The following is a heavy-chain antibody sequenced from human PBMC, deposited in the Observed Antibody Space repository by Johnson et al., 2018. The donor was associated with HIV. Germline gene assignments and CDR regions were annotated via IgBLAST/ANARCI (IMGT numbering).Heavy chain of an antibody. CDR2: IGGSAVST. J-gene: IGHJ3*02. CDR3: AKDWTNCTNGVCSDGSAAGAFDI. V-gene: IGHV3-23*04. CDR1: GLTFSKYA. D-gene: IGHD2-8*01. Sequence: VQLVESGGGLVQPGGSLRLSCAASGLTFSKYAMNWVRQAPGKGLEWVSLIGGSAVSTYYADSVKGRFTISRDNAKNSLYLQMNSLRAEDTAVYYCAKDWTNCTNGVCSDGSAAGAFDIWGQGTMVTVSS.